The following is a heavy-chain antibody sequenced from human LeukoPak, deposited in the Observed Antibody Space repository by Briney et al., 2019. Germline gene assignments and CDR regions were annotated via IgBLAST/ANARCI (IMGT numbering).Heavy chain of an antibody. J-gene: IGHJ3*02. D-gene: IGHD5-24*01. Sequence: SETLSLTCNVSGDSFTVPIWSWSPQTPGKGLEWIGYVFHSGTTNYSPSLKSRVTISLDTSMKQFYVRLASVTAADTALYYCAGCMATVTDAFDIWGRGTMVSVSS. V-gene: IGHV4-4*08. CDR1: GDSFTVPI. CDR3: AGCMATVTDAFDI. CDR2: VFHSGTT.